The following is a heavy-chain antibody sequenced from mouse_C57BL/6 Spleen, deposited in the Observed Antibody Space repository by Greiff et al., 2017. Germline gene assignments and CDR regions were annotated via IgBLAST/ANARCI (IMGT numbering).Heavy chain of an antibody. Sequence: VQLQQSGPELVKPGASVKISCKASGYSFTSYYIHWVKQRPGQGLEWIGWIYPGSGNTKYNEKFKGKATLTADTSSSTAYMQLSSLTSEDSAVYYCARGGDYYYGSSYYFDDWGQGTTLTVSS. CDR3: ARGGDYYYGSSYYFDD. D-gene: IGHD1-1*01. V-gene: IGHV1-66*01. J-gene: IGHJ2*01. CDR1: GYSFTSYY. CDR2: IYPGSGNT.